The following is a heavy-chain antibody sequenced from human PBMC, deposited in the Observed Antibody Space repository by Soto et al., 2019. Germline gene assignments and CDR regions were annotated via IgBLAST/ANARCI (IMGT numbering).Heavy chain of an antibody. CDR3: AKDQAGSSSQTYFFDH. CDR2: ISYDGRNE. Sequence: SLRLSCASSGFTFSSYAMHWVRQAPGKGLERVAFISYDGRNEFYADSVKGRFTISRDNSKNTLYLRMNSLRTEDTAVYHCAKDQAGSSSQTYFFDHWGQGSLVTVSS. D-gene: IGHD6-13*01. CDR1: GFTFSSYA. V-gene: IGHV3-30*04. J-gene: IGHJ4*02.